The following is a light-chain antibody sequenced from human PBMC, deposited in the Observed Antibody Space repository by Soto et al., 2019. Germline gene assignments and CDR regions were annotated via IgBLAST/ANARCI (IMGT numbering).Light chain of an antibody. CDR3: SSYSSSTTLVV. CDR2: DVT. V-gene: IGLV2-14*03. J-gene: IGLJ2*01. CDR1: SSDVGGYDY. Sequence: QSVLTQPASVSGSPGQSITISCTGTSSDVGGYDYVSWYQQHPGKAPKLMIYDVTNRPSGISSRFSGSKSANTASLTISGLQAEDEADYVCSSYSSSTTLVVFGGGTQLTVL.